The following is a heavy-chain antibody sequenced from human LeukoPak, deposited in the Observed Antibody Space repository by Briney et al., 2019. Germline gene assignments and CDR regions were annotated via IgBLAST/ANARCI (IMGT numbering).Heavy chain of an antibody. V-gene: IGHV1-46*01. CDR3: ARDLYYDSSGYTGTAFDI. D-gene: IGHD3-22*01. Sequence: ASVKVSCKASGYTFTSYYMHWVRQAPGQGLEWMGIINPSGGSTSYAQKFQGRVTMTRDTSTSTVYMELSSLRSEDTAVYYCARDLYYDSSGYTGTAFDIWGQGTMVTVSS. CDR2: INPSGGST. CDR1: GYTFTSYY. J-gene: IGHJ3*02.